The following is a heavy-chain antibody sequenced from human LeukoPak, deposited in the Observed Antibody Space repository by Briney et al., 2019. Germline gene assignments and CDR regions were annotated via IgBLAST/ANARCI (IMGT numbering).Heavy chain of an antibody. CDR2: IIPIFGTA. CDR1: GGTFSSYA. Sequence: SVKVSRKASGGTFSSYAISWVRQAPGQGLEWMGGIIPIFGTANYAQKFQGRVTITADESTSTAYMELSSLRSEDTAVYYCARDCSSTSCLDAFDIWGQGTMVTVSS. CDR3: ARDCSSTSCLDAFDI. J-gene: IGHJ3*02. D-gene: IGHD2-2*01. V-gene: IGHV1-69*13.